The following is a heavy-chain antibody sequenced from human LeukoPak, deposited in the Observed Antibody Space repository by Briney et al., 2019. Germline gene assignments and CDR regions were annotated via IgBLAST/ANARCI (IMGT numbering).Heavy chain of an antibody. CDR2: ITWSSNI. J-gene: IGHJ6*02. V-gene: IGHV3-48*02. CDR1: GFSVSSFS. CDR3: ARDPGNXGYGMDV. Sequence: GGSLRLSCAASGFSVSSFSMNWVRQAPGKGLEWVSHITWSSNIYYADSVKGRSTISRDSAKNSLYLQMNSLRDEDTAVYYCARDPGNXGYGMDVWGQGTTVLVSS.